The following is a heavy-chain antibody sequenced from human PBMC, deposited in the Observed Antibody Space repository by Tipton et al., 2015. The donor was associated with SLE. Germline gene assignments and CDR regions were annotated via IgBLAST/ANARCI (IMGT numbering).Heavy chain of an antibody. D-gene: IGHD3-22*01. V-gene: IGHV4-59*02. CDR2: ISYSGST. CDR1: GGSVSSFY. J-gene: IGHJ4*02. CDR3: ARVSDSSGYYYYFDY. Sequence: TLSLTCTVSGGSVSSFYWSWIRQPPGKGLEWIGYISYSGSTNYNPSLKSRVTISVDTSKNQFSLNLRSVTAADTAVYYCARVSDSSGYYYYFDYWGQGTLVTVSS.